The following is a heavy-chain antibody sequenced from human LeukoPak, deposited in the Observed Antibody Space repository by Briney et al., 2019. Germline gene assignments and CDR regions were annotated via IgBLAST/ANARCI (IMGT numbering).Heavy chain of an antibody. CDR3: ARDGGCSGGSCYGY. D-gene: IGHD2-15*01. CDR2: INAGNGNT. Sequence: ASVKVSCKAPGYTFTSYAMHWVRQAPGQRLEWMGWINAGNGNTKYSQKFQGRVTITRDTSASTAYMELSSLRSEDTAVYYCARDGGCSGGSCYGYWGQGTLVTVSS. J-gene: IGHJ4*02. V-gene: IGHV1-3*01. CDR1: GYTFTSYA.